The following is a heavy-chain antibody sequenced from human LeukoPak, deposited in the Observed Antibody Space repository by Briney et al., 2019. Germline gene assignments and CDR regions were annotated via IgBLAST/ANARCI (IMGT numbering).Heavy chain of an antibody. CDR1: EFTFTIYW. V-gene: IGHV3-7*01. D-gene: IGHD3-10*01. CDR2: IKQDGSVK. CDR3: ARNYYYRFDY. J-gene: IGHJ4*02. Sequence: GGSLRFSFAAPEFTFTIYWMTWVRQAPGKGLEWVANIKQDGSVKNYVDSLRGRFTISRDNAKDSLYLQMNSLRAEDTAVYFCARNYYYRFDYWGQGTLVAVSS.